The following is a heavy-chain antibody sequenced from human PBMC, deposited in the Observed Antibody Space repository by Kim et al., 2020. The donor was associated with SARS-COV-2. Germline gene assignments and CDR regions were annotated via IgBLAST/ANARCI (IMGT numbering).Heavy chain of an antibody. CDR3: ARLESYCTGGVCYEDY. V-gene: IGHV3-48*02. D-gene: IGHD2-8*02. J-gene: IGHJ4*02. Sequence: SVKGRFTISRDNAKNSLYLQMNSLRDEDTAVYYCARLESYCTGGVCYEDYWGQGTLVTVSS.